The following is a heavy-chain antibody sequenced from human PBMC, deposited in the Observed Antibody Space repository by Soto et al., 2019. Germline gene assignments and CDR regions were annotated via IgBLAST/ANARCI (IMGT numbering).Heavy chain of an antibody. D-gene: IGHD5-18*01. J-gene: IGHJ6*02. V-gene: IGHV1-69*13. Sequence: SVKVSCKASGGTFSSYAISWVRQAPGQGLEWMGGIIPIFSTANYAQKFQGRVTITADESTSTAYMELSSLRSEDTAVYYCARNSYGFYYYYAMDGWGQGTTVTVSS. CDR1: GGTFSSYA. CDR3: ARNSYGFYYYYAMDG. CDR2: IIPIFSTA.